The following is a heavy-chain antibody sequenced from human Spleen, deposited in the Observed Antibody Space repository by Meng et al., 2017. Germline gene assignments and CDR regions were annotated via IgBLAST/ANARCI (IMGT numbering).Heavy chain of an antibody. D-gene: IGHD4-11*01. CDR3: ARGPTTMAHDFDY. CDR1: GGSFSDYY. J-gene: IGHJ4*02. Sequence: QWHLQQWGAGRLKPSETLSLPCVVSGGSFSDYYWSWIRQPPGKGLEWIGEINHSGSTNYNPSLESRATISVDTSQNNLSLKLSSVTAADSAVYYCARGPTTMAHDFDYWGQGTLVTVSS. V-gene: IGHV4-34*01. CDR2: INHSGST.